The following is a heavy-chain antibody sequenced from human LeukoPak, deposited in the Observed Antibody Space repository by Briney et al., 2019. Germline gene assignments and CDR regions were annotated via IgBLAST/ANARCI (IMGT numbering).Heavy chain of an antibody. V-gene: IGHV5-51*01. D-gene: IGHD4-23*01. CDR2: IYPGDSNT. CDR3: ARPSGGNRFDY. J-gene: IGHJ4*02. CDR1: GSTFTSYW. Sequence: GASLQICCQGSGSTFTSYWIGWVRPQPGKGLEWMGVIYPGDSNTRYSPSLQGQVTISVDKSISTVYLQWSSLKASDTAMYYCARPSGGNRFDYWGQGTLVTVSS.